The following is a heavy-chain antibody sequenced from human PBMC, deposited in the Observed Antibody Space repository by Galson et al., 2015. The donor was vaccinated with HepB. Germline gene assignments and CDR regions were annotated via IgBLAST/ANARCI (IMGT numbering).Heavy chain of an antibody. CDR2: ISYDGSNK. CDR3: ARVHFIITMVRGGDSGCFDY. V-gene: IGHV3-30*03. D-gene: IGHD3-10*01. CDR1: GFTFSSYS. J-gene: IGHJ4*02. Sequence: SLRLSCAASGFTFSSYSMNWVRQAPGKGLEWVAVISYDGSNKYYADSVKGRFTISRDNSKNTLYLQMNSLRAEDTAVYYCARVHFIITMVRGGDSGCFDYWGQGTLVTVSS.